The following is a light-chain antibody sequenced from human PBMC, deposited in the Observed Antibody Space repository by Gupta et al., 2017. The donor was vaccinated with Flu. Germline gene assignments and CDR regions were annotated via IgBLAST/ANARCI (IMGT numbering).Light chain of an antibody. Sequence: FLTQSPRSLSLSPGETGTLSCRASQGVSSSCLSWYQQKPGQAPRLLIYGASKRATGIPERFSGSGSGTDFALTISGLEPEDFAVDFCQQYGTSPLFIFGPGTKVDMK. CDR1: QGVSSSC. CDR2: GAS. CDR3: QQYGTSPLFI. V-gene: IGKV3-20*01. J-gene: IGKJ3*01.